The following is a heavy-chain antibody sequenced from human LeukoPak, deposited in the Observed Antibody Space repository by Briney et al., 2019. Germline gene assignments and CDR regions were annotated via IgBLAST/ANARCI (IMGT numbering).Heavy chain of an antibody. Sequence: SGTLSLTCAVSGGSISSSNWWSWVRQPPGKGLEWIGEIYHSGSTNYNPSLKSRVTISVDKSKNQFSLKLSSVTAADTAVYYCARVASGGYCSGGSCYFDYWGQGTLVTVSS. CDR1: GGSISSSNW. D-gene: IGHD2-15*01. CDR3: ARVASGGYCSGGSCYFDY. V-gene: IGHV4-4*02. J-gene: IGHJ4*02. CDR2: IYHSGST.